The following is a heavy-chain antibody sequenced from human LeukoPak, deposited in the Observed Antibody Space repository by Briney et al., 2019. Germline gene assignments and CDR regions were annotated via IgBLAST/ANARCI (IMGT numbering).Heavy chain of an antibody. CDR2: INPNSGGT. CDR3: ARVEFSPRNAMDV. D-gene: IGHD3-10*01. Sequence: ASVKVSCKASGYTFTGYYVHWVRQAPGQGLEWMGWINPNSGGTNYAQKFQGRVTMTRDTSISTAYMELSSLRSDDTAVYYCARVEFSPRNAMDVWGQGTTVTVSS. V-gene: IGHV1-2*02. J-gene: IGHJ6*02. CDR1: GYTFTGYY.